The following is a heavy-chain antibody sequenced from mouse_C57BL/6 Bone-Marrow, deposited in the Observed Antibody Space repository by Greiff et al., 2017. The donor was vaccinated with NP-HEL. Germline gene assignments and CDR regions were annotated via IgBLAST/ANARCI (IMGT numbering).Heavy chain of an antibody. V-gene: IGHV8-8*01. CDR3: ARIARDPSGAMDY. J-gene: IGHJ4*01. CDR2: IWWDDDK. Sequence: QVTLKESGPGILQPSQTLSLTCSFSGFSLSTFGMGVGRIRQPPGKGLEGLAHIWWDDDKYYNPALKSRLTSSKDTSKNQVFLKIANVDTADTATYYCARIARDPSGAMDYWGQGTSVTVSS. CDR1: GFSLSTFGMG. D-gene: IGHD3-3*01.